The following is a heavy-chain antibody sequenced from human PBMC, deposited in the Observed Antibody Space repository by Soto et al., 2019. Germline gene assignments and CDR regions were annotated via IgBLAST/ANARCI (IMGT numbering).Heavy chain of an antibody. CDR3: ARGEGAAAGYYYYFYGMDV. CDR2: INAGNGNT. Sequence: QVQLVQSGAEVKKPGASVKVSCKASGYTFTSYAMHWVRQDPGQRLEWMGWINAGNGNTKYSQKFQGRVTITRDTSASTGYMELSSLRSEDTAVYYCARGEGAAAGYYYYFYGMDVWGQGTTVTVSS. J-gene: IGHJ6*02. CDR1: GYTFTSYA. D-gene: IGHD6-13*01. V-gene: IGHV1-3*01.